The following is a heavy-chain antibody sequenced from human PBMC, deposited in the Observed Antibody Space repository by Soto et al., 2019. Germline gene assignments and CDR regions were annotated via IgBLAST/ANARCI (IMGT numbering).Heavy chain of an antibody. Sequence: ASVKVSCKASGYTFTAQYLHWVRKAPGEGLEWMGWINPTTGATRYAQKFQGRVTMTRDTSMSTAYLEVRSLRPDDTTVYYCAKGDSSWVSWFGPWGQGTLVTVSS. CDR3: AKGDSSWVSWFGP. CDR2: INPTTGAT. CDR1: GYTFTAQY. J-gene: IGHJ5*02. D-gene: IGHD6-19*01. V-gene: IGHV1-2*02.